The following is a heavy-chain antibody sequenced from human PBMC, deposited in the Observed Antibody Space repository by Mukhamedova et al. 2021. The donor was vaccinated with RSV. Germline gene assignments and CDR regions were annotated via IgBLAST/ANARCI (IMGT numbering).Heavy chain of an antibody. J-gene: IGHJ4*02. V-gene: IGHV4-61*07. CDR2: GST. Sequence: GSTNYNPSLKSRVTISVDTSKNQFSLKLSSVTAADTAVYYCARPGGRRPNFDYGGQGTLVTVSS. D-gene: IGHD3-10*01. CDR3: ARPGGRRPNFDY.